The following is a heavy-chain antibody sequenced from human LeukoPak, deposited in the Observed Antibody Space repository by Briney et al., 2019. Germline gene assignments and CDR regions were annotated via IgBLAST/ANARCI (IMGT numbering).Heavy chain of an antibody. CDR1: GYTFTSYG. V-gene: IGHV1-18*01. CDR2: ISGYNGNT. Sequence: ASVKVSCKASGYTFTSYGISWVRQAPGQGLEWMGWISGYNGNTNYAQKVQDRVTMTTDTSTSTAYMELRSLRSDDTAVYFCARGGENYFDSAIDYWGQGTLVTVSS. D-gene: IGHD2/OR15-2a*01. CDR3: ARGGENYFDSAIDY. J-gene: IGHJ4*02.